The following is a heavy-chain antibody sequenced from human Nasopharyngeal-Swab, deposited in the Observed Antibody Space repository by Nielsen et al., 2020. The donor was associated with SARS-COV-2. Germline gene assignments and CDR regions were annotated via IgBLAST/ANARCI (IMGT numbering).Heavy chain of an antibody. J-gene: IGHJ4*02. V-gene: IGHV1-69*13. CDR3: AREGYYGSVSYAPFDY. CDR1: GGTLSSYA. CDR2: IIPIFGKA. D-gene: IGHD3-10*01. Sequence: SVNVSCKASGGTLSSYAISWVRQAPGQGLEWMGGIIPIFGKANYAQKFQGRVTITADESTSTAYMELSSLRSEDTAVYYCAREGYYGSVSYAPFDYWGQGTLVTVSS.